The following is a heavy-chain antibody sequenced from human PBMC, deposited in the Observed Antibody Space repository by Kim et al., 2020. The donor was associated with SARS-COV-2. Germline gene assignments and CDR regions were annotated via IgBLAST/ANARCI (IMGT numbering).Heavy chain of an antibody. Sequence: YADAVKGRFTISRDNAKNTLYLQMNSLRAEDTAVYYCARDHYYDSRDFDYWGQGTLVTVSS. CDR3: ARDHYYDSRDFDY. D-gene: IGHD3-22*01. J-gene: IGHJ4*02. V-gene: IGHV3-74*01.